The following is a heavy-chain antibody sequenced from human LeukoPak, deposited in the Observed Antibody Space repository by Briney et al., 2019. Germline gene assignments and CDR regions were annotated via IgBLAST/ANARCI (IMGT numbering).Heavy chain of an antibody. Sequence: SVKVSCKASGGTFNNYAIYWVRQAPGQGLEWMGGIIPIFGKAKYTQKFQGRVTMTTDTSTSTAYMELRSLRSDDTAVYYCARSRPRKYYYDSSGYWVLLDYWGQGTLVTVSS. CDR3: ARSRPRKYYYDSSGYWVLLDY. CDR1: GGTFNNYA. V-gene: IGHV1-69*05. D-gene: IGHD3-22*01. CDR2: IIPIFGKA. J-gene: IGHJ4*02.